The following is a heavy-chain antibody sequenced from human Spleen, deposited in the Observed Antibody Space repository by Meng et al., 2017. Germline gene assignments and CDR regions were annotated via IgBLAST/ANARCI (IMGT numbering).Heavy chain of an antibody. D-gene: IGHD4-17*01. V-gene: IGHV4-4*02. J-gene: IGHJ4*02. CDR3: TTLYGDSIS. Sequence: QPQLQESGPGLVKPSGTLSLTCDVSGGSINNDQWWSWVRQPPGMGLEWIGEIYHSGRTNYNPSVTSRVTMSVDMSQNQFSLKLTSVTAADTAVYYCTTLYGDSISWGQGTLVTVSS. CDR2: IYHSGRT. CDR1: GGSINNDQW.